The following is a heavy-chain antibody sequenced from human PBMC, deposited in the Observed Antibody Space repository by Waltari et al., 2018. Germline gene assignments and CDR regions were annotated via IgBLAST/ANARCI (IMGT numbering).Heavy chain of an antibody. D-gene: IGHD6-6*01. CDR2: INHSGST. CDR1: GGSFSGYY. CDR3: ASSSIAARYYYYYYMDV. J-gene: IGHJ6*03. Sequence: QVQLQQWGAGLLKPSETLSLTCAVYGGSFSGYYWSWIRQPPGKGLEWIGEINHSGSTNYNPSLKSRVTISVDTSKNQFSLKLSSVTAADTAVYYCASSSIAARYYYYYYMDVWGKGTTVTVSS. V-gene: IGHV4-34*01.